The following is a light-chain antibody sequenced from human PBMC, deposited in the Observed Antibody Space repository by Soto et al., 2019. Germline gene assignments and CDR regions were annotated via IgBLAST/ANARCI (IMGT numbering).Light chain of an antibody. V-gene: IGKV1-5*03. CDR2: KAS. J-gene: IGKJ2*01. CDR3: QQYNSYPYT. CDR1: QSISSW. Sequence: DIQMTQSPSTLSASVGDRVTITCRASQSISSWLAWYQQKPGKAPKLLIHKASSLESGVPSRFSGSGSGTEFPLTISSLQPDDFAPYYCQQYNSYPYTFGQGTKVDI.